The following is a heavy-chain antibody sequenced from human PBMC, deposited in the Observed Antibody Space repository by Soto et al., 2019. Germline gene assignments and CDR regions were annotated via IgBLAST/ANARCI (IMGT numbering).Heavy chain of an antibody. J-gene: IGHJ6*02. D-gene: IGHD5-18*01. CDR1: GFTFSSYG. CDR3: ARDLGTAPYYYYGMDV. Sequence: QVQLVESGGGVVQPGRSLRLSCAASGFTFSSYGMHWVRQAPGKGLEWVAVIWYDGSNKYYADSVKGRFTISGDNSKNTLYLQMNSLRAEDTAVYYCARDLGTAPYYYYGMDVWGQGTTVTVSS. V-gene: IGHV3-33*01. CDR2: IWYDGSNK.